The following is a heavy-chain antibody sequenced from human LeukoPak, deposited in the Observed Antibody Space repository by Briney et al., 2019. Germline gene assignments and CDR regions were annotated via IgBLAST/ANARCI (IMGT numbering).Heavy chain of an antibody. D-gene: IGHD1-26*01. Sequence: PGGSLRLPCAASGFTFSRYWMSWVRQAPGKGLEWVSFISSSSSYIYYADSVKGRFAISRDNAKSSVYLQMNSLRVEDTALYYCARVLSRGGSSRALAYWGQGALVTVSS. CDR3: ARVLSRGGSSRALAY. V-gene: IGHV3-21*01. CDR1: GFTFSRYW. CDR2: ISSSSSYI. J-gene: IGHJ4*02.